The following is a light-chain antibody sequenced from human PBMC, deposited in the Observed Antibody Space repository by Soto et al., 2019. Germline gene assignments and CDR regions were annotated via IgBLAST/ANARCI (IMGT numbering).Light chain of an antibody. V-gene: IGKV3-15*01. CDR2: GAS. CDR3: PPYKSLPPLP. CDR1: QSVSSN. Sequence: EIVMTQSPATLSVSPGERATLSCRASQSVSSNLAWYQQKPGQAPRLLIYGASTRATGIPARFSGSGSGTEFPLTIRRLQSEDLAVYYCPPYKSLPPLPFGGGTKVEIK. J-gene: IGKJ4*01.